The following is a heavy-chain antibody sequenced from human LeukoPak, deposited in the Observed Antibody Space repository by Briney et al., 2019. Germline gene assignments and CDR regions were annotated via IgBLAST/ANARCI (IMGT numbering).Heavy chain of an antibody. D-gene: IGHD2-15*01. V-gene: IGHV3-7*03. CDR2: IKQDGSEK. CDR1: GFTFSSYW. Sequence: PGGSLRLSCAASGFTFSSYWMSWVRQAPGKGLEWVANIKQDGSEKYYVDSVKGRFTISRDNAKNSLYLQMNSLRAEDTAVYYCARERTLGYCSGGSCYSVYDYWGQGTLVTVSS. CDR3: ARERTLGYCSGGSCYSVYDY. J-gene: IGHJ4*02.